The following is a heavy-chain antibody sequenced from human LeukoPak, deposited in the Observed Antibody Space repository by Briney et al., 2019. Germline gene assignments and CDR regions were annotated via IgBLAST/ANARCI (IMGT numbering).Heavy chain of an antibody. CDR3: AKALDY. Sequence: SGGSLRLSCAASGFRFDTSWMDWDRQAPGKGLEWVANIGPDGNEKYYVDSVKGPFTISRDNAKSSLYLQMNGLRAEDTAVYFCAKALDYWGQGTLLTVSS. J-gene: IGHJ4*02. CDR1: GFRFDTSW. V-gene: IGHV3-7*05. CDR2: IGPDGNEK.